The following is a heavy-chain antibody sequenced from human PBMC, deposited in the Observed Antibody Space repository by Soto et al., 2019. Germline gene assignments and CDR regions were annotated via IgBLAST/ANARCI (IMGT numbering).Heavy chain of an antibody. J-gene: IGHJ2*01. CDR2: ISYDGSNK. V-gene: IGHV3-30-3*01. Sequence: QVQLVESGGGVVQPGRSLRLSCAASGFTFSSYAMHWVRQAPGKGLEWVAVISYDGSNKYYADSVKGRFTISRDKYKNTLYMQMNSLRTEDTAVYYCARPLWRDDYNWGYFDLWGRGTLVTVSS. D-gene: IGHD4-4*01. CDR3: ARPLWRDDYNWGYFDL. CDR1: GFTFSSYA.